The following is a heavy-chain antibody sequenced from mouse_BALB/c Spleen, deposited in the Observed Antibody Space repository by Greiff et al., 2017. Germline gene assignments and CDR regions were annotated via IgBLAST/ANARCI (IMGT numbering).Heavy chain of an antibody. CDR1: GFSLTSYG. Sequence: QVQLQQSGPGLVAPSQSLSITCTVSGFSLTSYGVHWVRQPPGKGLEWLGVIWAGGSTNYNSALMSRLSISKDNSKSQVFLKMNSLQTDDTAMYYCARDRESNYVLYAMDYWGQGTSVTVSS. J-gene: IGHJ4*01. CDR3: ARDRESNYVLYAMDY. CDR2: IWAGGST. V-gene: IGHV2-9*02. D-gene: IGHD2-5*01.